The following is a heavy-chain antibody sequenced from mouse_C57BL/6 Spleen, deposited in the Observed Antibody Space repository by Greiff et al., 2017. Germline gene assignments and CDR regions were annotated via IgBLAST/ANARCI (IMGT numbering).Heavy chain of an antibody. V-gene: IGHV1-69*01. J-gene: IGHJ4*01. Sequence: QVQLQQPGAELVMPGASVKLSCKASGYTFTSYWMHWVKQRPGPGLEWIGEIDPSDSYTNYKQKFKGKSTLTVAKSSSPAYMPLSSLTSEDSAVYYCARWDYGSSPTPYAMDYWGQGTSVTVSS. CDR2: IDPSDSYT. CDR1: GYTFTSYW. D-gene: IGHD1-1*01. CDR3: ARWDYGSSPTPYAMDY.